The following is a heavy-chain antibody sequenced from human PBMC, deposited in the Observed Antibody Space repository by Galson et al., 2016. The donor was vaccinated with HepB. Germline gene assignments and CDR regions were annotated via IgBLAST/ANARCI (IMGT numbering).Heavy chain of an antibody. CDR3: ASGTTVTTSNSFWYCDL. CDR1: GFTFSSYA. D-gene: IGHD4-17*01. J-gene: IGHJ2*01. Sequence: SLRLSCAASGFTFSSYAMTWVRQAPGKGPDWVSTISGSGGETHYADSVKGRFTFSRDNSKNTMYVQMTCLRAEDTAVYYCASGTTVTTSNSFWYCDLWGRGTLVTVSS. V-gene: IGHV3-23*01. CDR2: ISGSGGET.